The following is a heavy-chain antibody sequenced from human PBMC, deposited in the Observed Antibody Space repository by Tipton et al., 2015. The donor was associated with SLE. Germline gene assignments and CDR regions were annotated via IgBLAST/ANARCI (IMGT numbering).Heavy chain of an antibody. CDR1: GGTFSSYA. D-gene: IGHD3-10*01. CDR2: IIPIFGTA. J-gene: IGHJ4*02. Sequence: QSGAEVKKPGSSVKVSCKASGGTFSSYAISWVRQAPGQGLEWMGGIIPIFGTANYAQKFQGRVTITADESTSTAYMELSSLRSEDTAVYYCARDTGDYYGSGSYYNPPLDYWGQGTLVAVSS. CDR3: ARDTGDYYGSGSYYNPPLDY. V-gene: IGHV1-69*01.